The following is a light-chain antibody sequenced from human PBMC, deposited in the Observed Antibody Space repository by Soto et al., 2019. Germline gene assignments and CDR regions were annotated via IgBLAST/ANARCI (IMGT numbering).Light chain of an antibody. CDR2: DIS. J-gene: IGKJ5*01. CDR1: QSVAGS. V-gene: IGKV3-11*01. Sequence: ENLLTQSPGTLSLSPGERAILSFRASQSVAGSLAWYQQKPGQAPRLLIYDISTRAAAIPARFSGSGSGTDFTLTVSSLEPEDFALYYCQQRSNRITFGQGTRLEI. CDR3: QQRSNRIT.